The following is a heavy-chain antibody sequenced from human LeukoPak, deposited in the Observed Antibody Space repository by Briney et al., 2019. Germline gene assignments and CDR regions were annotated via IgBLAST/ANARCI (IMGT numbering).Heavy chain of an antibody. J-gene: IGHJ4*02. CDR2: LSGGGEYT. D-gene: IGHD3-16*01. V-gene: IGHV3-23*01. CDR3: ATITYFDYIWGRFVS. Sequence: GGFLRLSCAASGFTFSSYAMSWVRQAPGKGLEWVSALSGGGEYTYSADSVKGRSTISRDNSKSMLYLQMSSLRVEDTAVYYSATITYFDYIWGRFVSWGQGTLVTVSS. CDR1: GFTFSSYA.